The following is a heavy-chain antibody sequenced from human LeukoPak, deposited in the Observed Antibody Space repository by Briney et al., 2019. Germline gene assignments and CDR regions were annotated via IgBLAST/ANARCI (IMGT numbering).Heavy chain of an antibody. CDR3: VRDYSGENVFDI. V-gene: IGHV3-13*01. CDR1: GFTFSSYD. D-gene: IGHD3-16*01. J-gene: IGHJ3*02. CDR2: IDTAGDT. Sequence: PGGSLRLSCAASGFTFSSYDMHWVRQATGKGLEWASAIDTAGDTYYPGSVKGRFTISREDAKNSLYLQMNSLRAGDTAVYYCVRDYSGENVFDIWGQGTMVTVSS.